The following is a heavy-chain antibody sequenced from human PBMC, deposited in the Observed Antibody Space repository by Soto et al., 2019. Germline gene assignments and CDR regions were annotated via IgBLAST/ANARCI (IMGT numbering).Heavy chain of an antibody. CDR1: GGSISSGGYS. CDR2: IYHSGST. Sequence: PSETLSLTCAVSGGSISSGGYSWSWIRQPPGKGLEWIGYIYHSGSTYYNPSLKSRVTISVDRSKNQFSLKLSSVTAADTAVYYCARGQGLRGAFDIWGQGTMVTVSS. V-gene: IGHV4-30-2*01. D-gene: IGHD6-25*01. J-gene: IGHJ3*02. CDR3: ARGQGLRGAFDI.